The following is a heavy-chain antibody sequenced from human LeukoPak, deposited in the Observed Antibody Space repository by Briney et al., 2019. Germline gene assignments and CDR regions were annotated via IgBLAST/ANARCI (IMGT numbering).Heavy chain of an antibody. CDR2: ISSSGSTI. V-gene: IGHV3-11*01. CDR3: ARSSLSGYLTLFDY. D-gene: IGHD5-12*01. CDR1: GFTFSDYY. Sequence: GGSLRLSCAASGFTFSDYYMSWIRQAPGKGLEWVSYISSSGSTIYYADSVKGRFTISRDNAKNSLYLQMNSLRAEDTAVYYCARSSLSGYLTLFDYWGQGTLVTVSS. J-gene: IGHJ4*02.